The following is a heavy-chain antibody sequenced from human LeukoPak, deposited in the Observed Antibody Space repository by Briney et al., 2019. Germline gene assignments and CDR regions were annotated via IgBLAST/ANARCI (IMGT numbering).Heavy chain of an antibody. Sequence: SETLSLTCTVSGGSISSYYWSWIRQPPGKGLEWIGYNSYSGNTNYNPSLKSRVTISVDTSKNQFSLKLSSVTAADTAVYYCARVDCSGGSCYAFDIWGQGTMVTVSS. CDR3: ARVDCSGGSCYAFDI. CDR1: GGSISSYY. J-gene: IGHJ3*02. D-gene: IGHD2-15*01. V-gene: IGHV4-59*01. CDR2: NSYSGNT.